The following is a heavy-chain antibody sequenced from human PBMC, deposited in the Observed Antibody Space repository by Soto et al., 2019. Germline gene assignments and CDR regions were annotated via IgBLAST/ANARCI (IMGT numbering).Heavy chain of an antibody. D-gene: IGHD3-3*01. V-gene: IGHV1-18*01. J-gene: IGHJ4*02. CDR1: GYTFINYG. CDR3: ARDDFWSGYYTGTGDF. CDR2: ISADNGNT. Sequence: QVQLVQSGAEVKKPGASVKVSCKASGYTFINYGISWVRQAPGQGLEWMGWISADNGNTNYAQKLQGRVTMTTDTSTSTVYMELRSLRSDDTAVYYCARDDFWSGYYTGTGDFWGQGTLVTVSS.